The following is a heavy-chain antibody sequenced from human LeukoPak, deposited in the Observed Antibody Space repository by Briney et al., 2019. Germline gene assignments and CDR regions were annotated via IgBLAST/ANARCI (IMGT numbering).Heavy chain of an antibody. D-gene: IGHD2-8*01. J-gene: IGHJ4*02. CDR1: GYTFTSYY. V-gene: IGHV1-46*03. Sequence: ASVKVSCKASGYTFTSYYMHWVRQAPGQGLERMGIINPSGGSTSYAQKFQGRVTMTRDTSTSTVYMELSSLRSEDTAVYYCAIMVYPLFFDYWGQGTLVTVSS. CDR2: INPSGGST. CDR3: AIMVYPLFFDY.